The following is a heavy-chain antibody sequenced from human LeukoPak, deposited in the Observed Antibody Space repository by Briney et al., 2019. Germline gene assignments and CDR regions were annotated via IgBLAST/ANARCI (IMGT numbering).Heavy chain of an antibody. V-gene: IGHV6-1*01. CDR1: GDTFSSNSAA. CDR2: TYYRTKWYN. J-gene: IGHJ4*02. D-gene: IGHD6-19*01. CDR3: ARPVMYSSGPFDY. Sequence: SQTLSLTCAVSGDTFSSNSAAWNWIRPSPSRGLEWLVRTYYRTKWYNDYAVSVKSRITINPDTSKNQFSLQLNSVTPEDTAVYYCARPVMYSSGPFDYWGQGTLVTVSS.